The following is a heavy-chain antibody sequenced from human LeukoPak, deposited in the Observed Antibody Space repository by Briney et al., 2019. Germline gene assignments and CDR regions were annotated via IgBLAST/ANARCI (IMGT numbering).Heavy chain of an antibody. V-gene: IGHV3-30*18. CDR2: ISYDGSNK. D-gene: IGHD3-22*01. CDR3: AKDRIVTSGYYQLQGYYFDY. J-gene: IGHJ4*02. CDR1: GFTFSSYA. Sequence: GGSLRLSCAASGFTFSSYAMSWVRQAPGKGLEWVAVISYDGSNKYYADSVKGRFTISRDNSKNALYLQMNSLRAEDTAVYYCAKDRIVTSGYYQLQGYYFDYWGQGTLVTVSS.